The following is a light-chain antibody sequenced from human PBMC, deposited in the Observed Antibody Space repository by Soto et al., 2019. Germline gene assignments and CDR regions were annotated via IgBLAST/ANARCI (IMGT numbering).Light chain of an antibody. CDR3: QQNYGTPGT. V-gene: IGKV1-39*01. CDR2: GAN. Sequence: DIQLTQSPSSLSASVGDRITITCRSSQSISRYLNWYQQRPGTAPKVLIFGANSLQSGVPSRFSGSGSGTEFTLTISSLQPEDFATYYFQQNYGTPGTFGQGPKVDIK. CDR1: QSISRY. J-gene: IGKJ1*01.